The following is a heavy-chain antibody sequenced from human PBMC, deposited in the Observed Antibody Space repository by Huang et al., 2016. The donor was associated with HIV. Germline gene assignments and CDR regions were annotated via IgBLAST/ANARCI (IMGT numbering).Heavy chain of an antibody. CDR3: AKDGRGSGTYYDYFEY. CDR1: GFTFNKFD. Sequence: QVQLVESGGGVVQPGRSLRLSCAAFGFTFNKFDMHWVRQAPGKGLEWVAIIAYDGSSKDHADSVKCRFTISRDNSKNTVYLQMNSLRVEDTAVYYCAKDGRGSGTYYDYFEYWGQGTLVTVSS. D-gene: IGHD1-26*01. V-gene: IGHV3-30*18. J-gene: IGHJ4*02. CDR2: IAYDGSSK.